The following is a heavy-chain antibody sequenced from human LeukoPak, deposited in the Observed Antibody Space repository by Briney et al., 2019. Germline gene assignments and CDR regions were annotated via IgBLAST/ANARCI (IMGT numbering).Heavy chain of an antibody. CDR3: ASSMDSSGYYQLALYYFDY. CDR1: GYTFTGYY. V-gene: IGHV1-2*02. CDR2: INPNSGGT. J-gene: IGHJ4*02. Sequence: ASVKVSCKASGYTFTGYYMHWVRQAPGQGLEWMGWINPNSGGTNYAQKFQGRVTMTRDTSISTAYMELSSLRSEDTAVYYCASSMDSSGYYQLALYYFDYWGQGTLVTVSS. D-gene: IGHD3-22*01.